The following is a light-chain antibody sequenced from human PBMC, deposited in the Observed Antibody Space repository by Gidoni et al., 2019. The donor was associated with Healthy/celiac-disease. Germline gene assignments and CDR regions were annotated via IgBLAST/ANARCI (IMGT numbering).Light chain of an antibody. CDR3: QQRSNWPKT. CDR2: DAS. V-gene: IGKV3-11*01. J-gene: IGKJ4*01. Sequence: EIVLTQSPATLSLSPGERATLPCRASQSVSSYLAWYQQKPGQAPRLLIYDASNRATGIPARFSGSGSGTDFTLTISSLEPEDFAVYYCQQRSNWPKTFGGXTKVEIK. CDR1: QSVSSY.